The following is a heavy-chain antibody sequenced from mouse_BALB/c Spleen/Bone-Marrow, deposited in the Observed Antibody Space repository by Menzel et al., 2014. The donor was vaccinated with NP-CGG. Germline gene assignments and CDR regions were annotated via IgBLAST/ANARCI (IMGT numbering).Heavy chain of an antibody. Sequence: VQLQQSGAELARPGASVKLSCKASGYTFTDYYINWVKQRTGQGLEWIGEIYPGSGNTYYNEMFKGKATLTADKSSSTAYMQLSSLTSEDSAVYFCARSRGYAWFAYWGQGTLVTVSA. CDR2: IYPGSGNT. D-gene: IGHD2-2*01. J-gene: IGHJ3*01. CDR3: ARSRGYAWFAY. CDR1: GYTFTDYY. V-gene: IGHV1-77*01.